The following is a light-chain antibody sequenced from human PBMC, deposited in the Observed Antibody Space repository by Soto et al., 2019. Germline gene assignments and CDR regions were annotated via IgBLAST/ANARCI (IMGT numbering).Light chain of an antibody. CDR1: QSVSSY. J-gene: IGKJ4*01. CDR2: DAS. CDR3: QQRSNWPPALT. V-gene: IGKV3-11*01. Sequence: EIVLTQSPGTLSLSPGERATLSCRASQSVSSYLAWYQQKPGQAPRLLIYDASNRATGIPARFSGSGSGTDFTLTISSLEPEYFAVYYCQQRSNWPPALTFGGGTKVDTK.